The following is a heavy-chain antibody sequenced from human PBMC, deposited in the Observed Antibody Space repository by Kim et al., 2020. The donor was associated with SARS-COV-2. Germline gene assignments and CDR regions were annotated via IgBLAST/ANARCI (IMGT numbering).Heavy chain of an antibody. J-gene: IGHJ2*01. Sequence: GGSLRLSCAASGFTFSSYAMHWVRQAPGKGLEWVAVISYDGSNKYYADSVKGRFTISRDNSKNTLYLQMNSLRAEDTAVYYCATSWGPYDSSGYYPRYF. V-gene: IGHV3-30*04. D-gene: IGHD3-22*01. CDR3: ATSWGPYDSSGYYPRYF. CDR1: GFTFSSYA. CDR2: ISYDGSNK.